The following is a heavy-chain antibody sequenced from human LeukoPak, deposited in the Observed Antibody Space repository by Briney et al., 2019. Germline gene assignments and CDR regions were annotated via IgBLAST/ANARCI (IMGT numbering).Heavy chain of an antibody. CDR1: GYTFTSYD. CDR3: ARGRRVQLWFYWFDP. Sequence: ASVKVSCKASGYTFTSYDINWVRQATGQGLEWMGWMNPNSGNTGYAQKFQGRVTITRNTSISTAYMELSSLRSEDTAVYYCARGRRVQLWFYWFDPWGQGTLVTVSS. V-gene: IGHV1-8*03. D-gene: IGHD5-18*01. J-gene: IGHJ5*02. CDR2: MNPNSGNT.